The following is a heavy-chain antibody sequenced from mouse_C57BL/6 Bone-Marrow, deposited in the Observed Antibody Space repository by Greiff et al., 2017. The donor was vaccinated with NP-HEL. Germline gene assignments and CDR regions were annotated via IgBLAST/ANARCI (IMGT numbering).Heavy chain of an antibody. J-gene: IGHJ3*01. V-gene: IGHV1-62-2*01. CDR2: FYPGGGSI. D-gene: IGHD1-1*01. CDR1: GYTFTEYT. CDR3: ARHEGATVVAASAWFAY. Sequence: QVQLQQSGAELVKPGASVKLSCKASGYTFTEYTIHWVKQRPGQGLEWIGWFYPGGGSIKYNEKFKDKATLTADKSSSTAYMELSRLTSEASAVYFCARHEGATVVAASAWFAYWGQGTLVTVSA.